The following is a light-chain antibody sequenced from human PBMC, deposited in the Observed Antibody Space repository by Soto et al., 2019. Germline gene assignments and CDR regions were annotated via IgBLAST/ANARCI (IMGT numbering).Light chain of an antibody. CDR2: GAS. V-gene: IGKV3-20*01. J-gene: IGKJ4*01. Sequence: EIVLTQSPGTLSLSPGERATLSCRASQSVDSNYLTWYQQKPGRAPRVLIYGASSRATGIPDRFSGTGSGADFTLTITRLEPEDFAVYYCQHYGNSPLTFGGGTKVEIK. CDR1: QSVDSNY. CDR3: QHYGNSPLT.